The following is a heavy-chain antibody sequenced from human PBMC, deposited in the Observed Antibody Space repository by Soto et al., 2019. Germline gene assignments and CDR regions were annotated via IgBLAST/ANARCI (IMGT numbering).Heavy chain of an antibody. CDR2: IYYSGST. V-gene: IGHV4-59*11. CDR3: ARGHNLGGSTFDI. CDR1: VGSIFSHS. Sequence: PSETLSLTCTVSVGSIFSHSWGWIRQPPGKGLEYIGYIYYSGSTNYNPSLKSRVTISVDMSREQFSLKLTSVTAADTAVYYCARGHNLGGSTFDIWGQGTSVTV. D-gene: IGHD3-16*01. J-gene: IGHJ3*02.